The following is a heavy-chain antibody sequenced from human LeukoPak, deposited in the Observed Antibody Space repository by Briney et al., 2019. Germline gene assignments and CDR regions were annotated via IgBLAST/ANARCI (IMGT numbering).Heavy chain of an antibody. V-gene: IGHV4-61*05. Sequence: SETLSLTCTVSGGSISSSSYYWGWIRQPPGKGLEWIGYIYYSGSTNYNPSLKSRVTISVDTSKNQFSLKLSSVTAADTAVYYCARGSKAAPGTFDYWGQGTLVTVSS. CDR2: IYYSGST. D-gene: IGHD6-13*01. CDR3: ARGSKAAPGTFDY. CDR1: GGSISSSSYY. J-gene: IGHJ4*02.